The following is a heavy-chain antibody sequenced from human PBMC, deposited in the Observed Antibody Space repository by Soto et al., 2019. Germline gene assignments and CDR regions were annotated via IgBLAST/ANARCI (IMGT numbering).Heavy chain of an antibody. D-gene: IGHD1-1*01. CDR3: ARFPKAFGNDYVYYALDV. V-gene: IGHV6-1*01. CDR2: TYYRSEWYY. CDR1: GDSVSDYSST. J-gene: IGHJ6*02. Sequence: AQLQQSGPGLVKPSQTLSLTCAISGDSVSDYSSTWNWVRQSPSRGLEWLGRTYYRSEWYYDYAVALKGRITIIPYTSKNQVSLQLHSVTPEDTSVYYCARFPKAFGNDYVYYALDVWGQGTTVIVSS.